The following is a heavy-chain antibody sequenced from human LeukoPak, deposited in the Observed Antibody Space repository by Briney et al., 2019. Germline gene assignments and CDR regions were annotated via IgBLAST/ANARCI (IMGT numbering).Heavy chain of an antibody. CDR3: ASDQVSGVFDY. CDR1: GFVFSDFY. CDR2: ISPDGSYT. V-gene: IGHV3-11*05. J-gene: IGHJ4*02. Sequence: GGSLRLSCAGSGFVFSDFYINWIRHSPGRGLEWLAYISPDGSYTTYGDSVKGRFVISRDNAKNSVSLQMNSLRVEDAAVYFCASDQVSGVFDYWGQGARVTVS. D-gene: IGHD5/OR15-5a*01.